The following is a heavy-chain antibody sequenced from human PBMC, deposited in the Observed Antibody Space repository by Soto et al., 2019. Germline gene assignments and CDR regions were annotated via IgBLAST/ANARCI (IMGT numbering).Heavy chain of an antibody. CDR1: GGSMSSGEYY. Sequence: SESLSLTCTVSGGSMSSGEYYGSWIRQPPGKGLEWIGYIYYSGSTYYNPSLKSRVTISLDTSKNQFSLKLSSVTAADTAVYHCARHRPNYHYGMDVWGQGTTVTVSS. J-gene: IGHJ6*02. CDR3: ARHRPNYHYGMDV. CDR2: IYYSGST. V-gene: IGHV4-30-4*01.